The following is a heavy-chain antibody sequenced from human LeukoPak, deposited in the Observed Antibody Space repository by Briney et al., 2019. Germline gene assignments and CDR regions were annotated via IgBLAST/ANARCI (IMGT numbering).Heavy chain of an antibody. CDR3: TPEVWELQGASDI. CDR1: GFTFDDYA. V-gene: IGHV3-7*01. D-gene: IGHD1-26*01. J-gene: IGHJ3*02. Sequence: GGSLRLSCAASGFTFDDYAVHWVRQAPGKGLEWVANIKEDGSEEHYVDSVKGRFTISRDNAKNSLYLQMNSLRAADTAMYYCTPEVWELQGASDIWGQGTMVTVSS. CDR2: IKEDGSEE.